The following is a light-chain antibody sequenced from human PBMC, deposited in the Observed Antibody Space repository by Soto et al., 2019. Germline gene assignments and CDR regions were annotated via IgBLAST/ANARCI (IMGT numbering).Light chain of an antibody. J-gene: IGKJ4*01. CDR3: QLYGSSPLT. Sequence: EIVLTQSPGTLSLSPGERVTLSCRASQSVSSSYLAWYQRKPGQAPRLLIYGASSRATGIPDRFSGSGSGTDFTLTISRLEPEDLAVYYCQLYGSSPLTFGGGTKVEIK. CDR1: QSVSSSY. CDR2: GAS. V-gene: IGKV3-20*01.